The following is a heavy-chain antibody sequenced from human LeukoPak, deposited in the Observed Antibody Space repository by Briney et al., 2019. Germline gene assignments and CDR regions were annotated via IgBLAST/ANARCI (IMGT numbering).Heavy chain of an antibody. Sequence: ASVKVSCKVSGYTLTELSMHWVRQAPGKGLEWMGGFDPEDGETIYAQKFQGRVTMTEDTSTDTAYMELSSLRSEDTAVYYCATAESGSYFDVYWFDPWGQGTLVTVSS. CDR1: GYTLTELS. J-gene: IGHJ5*02. D-gene: IGHD1-26*01. CDR2: FDPEDGET. CDR3: ATAESGSYFDVYWFDP. V-gene: IGHV1-24*01.